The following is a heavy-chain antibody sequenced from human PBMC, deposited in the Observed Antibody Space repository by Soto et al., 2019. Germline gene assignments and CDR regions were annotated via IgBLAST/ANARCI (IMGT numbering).Heavy chain of an antibody. CDR3: ATSRVSVAVAGETEYYFDY. CDR2: INPNSGGT. Sequence: RASVKVSCKASGYTFTGYYMHWVRQAPGQGLEWMGWINPNSGGTNYAQKFQGWVTMTRDTSISTAYMELSRLRSDDTAVYYCATSRVSVAVAGETEYYFDYWGQGTLVAVSS. D-gene: IGHD6-19*01. CDR1: GYTFTGYY. J-gene: IGHJ4*02. V-gene: IGHV1-2*04.